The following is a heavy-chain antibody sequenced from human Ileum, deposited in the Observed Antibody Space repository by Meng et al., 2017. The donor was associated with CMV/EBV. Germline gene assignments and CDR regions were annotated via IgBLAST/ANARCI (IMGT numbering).Heavy chain of an antibody. CDR1: GFAFNLYP. D-gene: IGHD4-11*01. V-gene: IGHV3-21*06. J-gene: IGHJ6*02. Sequence: GGSLRLSCAASGFAFNLYPMNWVRQAPGKGLEWVSAITTDGSFVWYAASMKGRFTISRDNAKNSLYLQMHSLTAEDTAVYYCARGSKDYYGMDVWGQGTTVTVSS. CDR2: ITTDGSFV. CDR3: ARGSKDYYGMDV.